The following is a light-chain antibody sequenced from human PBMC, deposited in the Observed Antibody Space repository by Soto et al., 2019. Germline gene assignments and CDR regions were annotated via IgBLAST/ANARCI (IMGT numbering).Light chain of an antibody. Sequence: EIVMTQSPATLSVSPWERATLSCRASQSVSSNLAWYQQKPGQAPRLLIYDASTRATGIPARFSGSGSGTEFSLTISSLQSEDFAVYYCQHYNSWPTLGQGTKVEIK. CDR1: QSVSSN. CDR3: QHYNSWPT. CDR2: DAS. J-gene: IGKJ1*01. V-gene: IGKV3-15*01.